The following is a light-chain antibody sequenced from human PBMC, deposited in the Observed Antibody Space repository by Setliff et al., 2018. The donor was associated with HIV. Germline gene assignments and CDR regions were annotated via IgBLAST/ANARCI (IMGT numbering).Light chain of an antibody. V-gene: IGKV3-20*01. CDR2: GAS. Sequence: SPGTLSLSPGERATLSCRATQTINNNYLAWYQQKPGQAPRLLIYGASSRATGIPDRFTGGGSGTDFTLTISRLEPEDFAVYYCQQYDKSPPITFGQGTRLEIK. J-gene: IGKJ5*01. CDR3: QQYDKSPPIT. CDR1: QTINNNY.